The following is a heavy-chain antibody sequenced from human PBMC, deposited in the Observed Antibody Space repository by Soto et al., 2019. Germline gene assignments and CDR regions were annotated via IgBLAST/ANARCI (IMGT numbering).Heavy chain of an antibody. CDR2: INSGNGNT. Sequence: QVQLVQSGAEVKKPGASVQVSCKASRYTFTSYAMHWVRQAPAQRLEWLGWINSGNGNTQYSQKFQGRVTITSDTSASTAYRYLSGLRSEDTAVYYCARDQPTVRFLEWVLAGDSCDIWGQGTMVTVSS. CDR1: RYTFTSYA. V-gene: IGHV1-3*01. CDR3: ARDQPTVRFLEWVLAGDSCDI. D-gene: IGHD3-3*01. J-gene: IGHJ3*02.